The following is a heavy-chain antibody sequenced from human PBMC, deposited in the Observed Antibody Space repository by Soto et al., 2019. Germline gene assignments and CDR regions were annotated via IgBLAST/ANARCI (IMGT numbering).Heavy chain of an antibody. V-gene: IGHV4-34*01. D-gene: IGHD4-4*01. J-gene: IGHJ6*02. Sequence: SETLSLTCAVYGGSFSGYYWSWIRQPPGKGLEWIGEINHSGSTNYNPSLKSRVTISRDNAKNSLYLQMNSLRAEDTAVYYCATPDYSNYYYYGMDVWGQGTTVTVSS. CDR1: GGSFSGYY. CDR2: INHSGST. CDR3: ATPDYSNYYYYGMDV.